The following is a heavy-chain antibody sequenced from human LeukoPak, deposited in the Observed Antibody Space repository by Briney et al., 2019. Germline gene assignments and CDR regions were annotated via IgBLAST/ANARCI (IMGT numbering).Heavy chain of an antibody. V-gene: IGHV1-2*06. D-gene: IGHD5-18*01. Sequence: ASVKVSCKASGYTFTDYYMNWVRQAPGQGLEWMGRINFNSGGTNYAQKFQGRVTMTRDTSISTAYMELSGLRSDDTAVYYCARLRRDTSDAFDMWGQGTMVTVSS. J-gene: IGHJ3*02. CDR3: ARLRRDTSDAFDM. CDR1: GYTFTDYY. CDR2: INFNSGGT.